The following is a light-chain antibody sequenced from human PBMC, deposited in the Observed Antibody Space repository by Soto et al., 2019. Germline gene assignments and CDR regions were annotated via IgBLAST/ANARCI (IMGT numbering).Light chain of an antibody. Sequence: EIVLTQSPGTLSLSPGERATLSCRASQSVSSSYLAWYQQKPGQAPRLLIYGTASRATGIADRFSGSGSGTAFTLTISRLEPEDFAVYYCQQYGSSPGTFGQGTKVEIK. CDR3: QQYGSSPGT. CDR2: GTA. CDR1: QSVSSSY. V-gene: IGKV3-20*01. J-gene: IGKJ1*01.